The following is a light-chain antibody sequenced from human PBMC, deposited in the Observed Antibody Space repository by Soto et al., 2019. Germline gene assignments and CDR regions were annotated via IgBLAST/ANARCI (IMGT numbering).Light chain of an antibody. CDR2: GGS. V-gene: IGKV3-11*01. CDR3: QQRSKWPIT. J-gene: IGKJ5*01. Sequence: EIVLTQSPGALSLSPGERATLSCRASQSVSSYLAWYQQKPGQAPRLLIYGGSKRAIGIPGRFSGSGSGTDFTLTISSLESEDFAVYYCQQRSKWPITFGQGTRLEIK. CDR1: QSVSSY.